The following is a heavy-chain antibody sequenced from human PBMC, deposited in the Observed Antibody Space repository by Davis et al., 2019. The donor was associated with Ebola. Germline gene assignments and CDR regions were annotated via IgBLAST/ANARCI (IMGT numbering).Heavy chain of an antibody. CDR3: ARSYYDFWSGYCFDY. CDR1: GGTFSSYA. J-gene: IGHJ4*02. Sequence: ASVKVSCKASGGTFSSYAINWVRQATGQGLEWMGWMNPNSGNTGYAQKFQGRVTMTRNTSISTAYMELSSLRSEDTAVYYCARSYYDFWSGYCFDYWGQGTLVTVSS. V-gene: IGHV1-8*02. D-gene: IGHD3-3*01. CDR2: MNPNSGNT.